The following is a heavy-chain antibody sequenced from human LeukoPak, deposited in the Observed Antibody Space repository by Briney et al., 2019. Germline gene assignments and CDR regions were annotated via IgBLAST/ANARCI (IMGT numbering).Heavy chain of an antibody. V-gene: IGHV1-69*02. D-gene: IGHD3-22*01. CDR2: IIPILGIA. CDR1: GGTFSSYT. J-gene: IGHJ4*02. Sequence: SVKVSCKASGGTFSSYTISWVRQAPGQGLEWMGRIIPILGIANYAQKFQGRVTITADKSTSTAYMELSSLRSEDTAVYYCARAIMGMIVSRYYFDYWGQGTLVTVSS. CDR3: ARAIMGMIVSRYYFDY.